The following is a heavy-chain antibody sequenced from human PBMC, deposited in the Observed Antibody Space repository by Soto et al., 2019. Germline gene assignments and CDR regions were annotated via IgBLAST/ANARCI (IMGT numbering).Heavy chain of an antibody. CDR2: IYYSGST. D-gene: IGHD5-12*01. CDR3: ARGGRDGYNGVLGY. CDR1: GGSISSYY. J-gene: IGHJ4*02. V-gene: IGHV4-59*01. Sequence: SETLSLTCTVSGGSISSYYWSWIRQPPGEGLEWIGYIYYSGSTNYNPSLKSRVTISVDTSKNQFSLKLSSVTAADTAVYYCARGGRDGYNGVLGYWGQGTLVTVSS.